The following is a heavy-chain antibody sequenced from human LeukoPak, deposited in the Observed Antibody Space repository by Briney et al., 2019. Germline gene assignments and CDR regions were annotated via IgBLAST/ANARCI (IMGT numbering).Heavy chain of an antibody. CDR2: IYYSGST. Sequence: SETLSLTCTVSGSSTSNTSYYWGWIRQPPGKGLEWIGSIYYSGSTYYNPSLKSRVTISVDTSKNQFSLKLSSVTAADTAVYYCASHSSYVSPFRSWGRGPLVTVSP. D-gene: IGHD3-10*02. CDR1: GSSTSNTSYY. V-gene: IGHV4-39*01. CDR3: ASHSSYVSPFRS. J-gene: IGHJ5*02.